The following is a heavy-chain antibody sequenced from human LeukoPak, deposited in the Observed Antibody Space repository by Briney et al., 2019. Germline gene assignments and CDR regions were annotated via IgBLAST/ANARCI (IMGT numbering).Heavy chain of an antibody. CDR3: ARGSPEDFWSGYYLYYYYGMDV. CDR2: ISSSSSTI. Sequence: PGGSLRLSCAASGFTFSSYSMNWVRQAPGKGLEWVSYISSSSSTIYYADSVKGRFTISRDNAKNSLYLQMNSLRDEDTAVYYCARGSPEDFWSGYYLYYYYGMDVWGQGTTVTVSS. CDR1: GFTFSSYS. D-gene: IGHD3-3*01. V-gene: IGHV3-48*02. J-gene: IGHJ6*02.